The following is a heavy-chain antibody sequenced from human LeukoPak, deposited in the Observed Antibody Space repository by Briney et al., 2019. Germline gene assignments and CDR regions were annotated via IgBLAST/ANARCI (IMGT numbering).Heavy chain of an antibody. CDR3: ARIGVTSGHLEY. Sequence: SGPTLVKPTQTLTLTYTFSGFSLGTSGMRVSWIRQPPGKALEWLARIDWDDDKFYSTSLKTRLTISKDTSKNQVVLTMTNVDPVDTATYYCARIGVTSGHLEYWGQGTLVTVSS. J-gene: IGHJ4*02. D-gene: IGHD2-15*01. CDR2: IDWDDDK. V-gene: IGHV2-70*04. CDR1: GFSLGTSGMR.